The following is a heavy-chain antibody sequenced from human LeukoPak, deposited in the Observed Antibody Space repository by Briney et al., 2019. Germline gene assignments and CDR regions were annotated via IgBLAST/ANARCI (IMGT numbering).Heavy chain of an antibody. Sequence: GGSLRHSCAASGFTFSSYEMNWVRQAPGKGLEWVSYISSSGSTIYYADSVKGRFTISRDNAKNSLYLQMNSLRAEDTAVYYCARVGVPFYYFDYWGQGTLVTVSS. CDR3: ARVGVPFYYFDY. CDR1: GFTFSSYE. CDR2: ISSSGSTI. V-gene: IGHV3-48*03. J-gene: IGHJ4*02. D-gene: IGHD2-8*01.